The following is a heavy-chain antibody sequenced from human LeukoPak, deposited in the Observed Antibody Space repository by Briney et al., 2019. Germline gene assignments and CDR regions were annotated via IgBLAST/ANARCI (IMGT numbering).Heavy chain of an antibody. CDR3: ARTAKVYGDYGYFDY. D-gene: IGHD4-17*01. Sequence: KSSETLSLTCAGSGGSFSGYYWSWIRQPPGKGLEWIGEINHSGSTKYNPSLRSRISISVDTLKNQFFLKLRSVTAADTAVYYCARTAKVYGDYGYFDYWDQGTLVTLSS. J-gene: IGHJ4*02. CDR1: GGSFSGYY. CDR2: INHSGST. V-gene: IGHV4-34*01.